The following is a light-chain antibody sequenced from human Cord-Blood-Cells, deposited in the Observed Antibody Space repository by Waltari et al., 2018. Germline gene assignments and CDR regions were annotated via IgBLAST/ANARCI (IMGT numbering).Light chain of an antibody. Sequence: SYALTQPPSVSVSPGQTARITCSGDALPKQYAYWYQQKPGKAPVLVIYKDSERPSGIPERFSGSSSGTTITLTISGVQAEDEADYYCQSADSSGTYPVVFGGGTKLTVL. J-gene: IGLJ2*01. CDR2: KDS. V-gene: IGLV3-25*03. CDR1: ALPKQY. CDR3: QSADSSGTYPVV.